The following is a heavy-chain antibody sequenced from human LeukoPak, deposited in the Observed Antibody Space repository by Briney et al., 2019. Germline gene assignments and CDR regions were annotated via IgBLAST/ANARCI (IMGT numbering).Heavy chain of an antibody. D-gene: IGHD3-3*01. J-gene: IGHJ5*02. CDR2: MNPNSGNT. Sequence: ASVEVSCKASGYTFTSYDINWVRQATGQGLEWMGWMNPNSGNTGYAQKFQGRVTMTRNTSISTAYMELSSLRSEDTAVYYCARADYDFWSGYYRNWFDPWGQGTLVTVSS. CDR1: GYTFTSYD. CDR3: ARADYDFWSGYYRNWFDP. V-gene: IGHV1-8*01.